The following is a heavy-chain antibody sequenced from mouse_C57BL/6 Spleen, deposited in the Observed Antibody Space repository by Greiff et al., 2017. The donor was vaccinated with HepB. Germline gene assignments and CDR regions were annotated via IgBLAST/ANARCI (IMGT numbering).Heavy chain of an antibody. CDR1: GYAFTNYL. CDR2: INPGSGST. Sequence: VQRVESGAELVRPGTSVKVSCKASGYAFTNYLIEWVKQRPGQGLEWIGVINPGSGSTNYNEKFKGKATLTADKSSSTAYMQLSSLTSEDSAVYFCARGGLNYFDYWGQGTTLTVSS. J-gene: IGHJ2*01. CDR3: ARGGLNYFDY. D-gene: IGHD2-2*01. V-gene: IGHV1-54*01.